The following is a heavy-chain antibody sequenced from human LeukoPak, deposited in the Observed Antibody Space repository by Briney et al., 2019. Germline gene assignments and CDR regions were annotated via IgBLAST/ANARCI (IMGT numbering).Heavy chain of an antibody. CDR3: ARDRIAAAGTPDY. V-gene: IGHV3-21*01. D-gene: IGHD6-13*01. CDR2: ISSSSSYI. CDR1: GFTFSSYS. Sequence: GGALRLSCAASGFTFSSYSMNWVRQAPGKGLEWVSSISSSSSYIYYADSVKGRFTISRDNAKNSLYLQMNSLRAEDTAVYYCARDRIAAAGTPDYWGQGTLVTVSS. J-gene: IGHJ4*02.